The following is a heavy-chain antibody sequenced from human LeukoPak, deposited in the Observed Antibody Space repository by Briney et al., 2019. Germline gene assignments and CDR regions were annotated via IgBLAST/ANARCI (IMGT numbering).Heavy chain of an antibody. CDR1: GGSISSSSYY. CDR3: ARRYYDSSGYSRGYYYYGMDV. V-gene: IGHV4-39*07. D-gene: IGHD3-22*01. J-gene: IGHJ6*02. CDR2: IYYSGST. Sequence: SETLSLTCTVSGGSISSSSYYWGWIRQPPGKGLEWIGSIYYSGSTYYNPSLKSRVTISVDTSKNQFSLKLSSVTAADTAVYYCARRYYDSSGYSRGYYYYGMDVWGQGTTVTVSS.